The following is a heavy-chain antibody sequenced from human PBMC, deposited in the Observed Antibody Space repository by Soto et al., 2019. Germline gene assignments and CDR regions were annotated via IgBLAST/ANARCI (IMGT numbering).Heavy chain of an antibody. CDR1: GGSISSGGYS. Sequence: PSETLSLTCAVSGGSISSGGYSWSWIRQPPGKGLEWIGYIYHSGSTYYNPSLKSRVTISVDRSKNQFSLKLSSVTAADTAVYYCARGPPTTVTFFDYWGQGTLVTSPQ. CDR2: IYHSGST. J-gene: IGHJ4*02. V-gene: IGHV4-30-2*01. D-gene: IGHD4-17*01. CDR3: ARGPPTTVTFFDY.